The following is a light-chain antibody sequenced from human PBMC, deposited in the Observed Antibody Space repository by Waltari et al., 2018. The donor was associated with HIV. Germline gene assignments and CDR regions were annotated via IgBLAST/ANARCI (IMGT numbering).Light chain of an antibody. Sequence: DIVMTPPPTPLAVPLGSRATITCTPTQTVLYSSNKKNFLSWYQQKPGQPPKLLISWATTRDSGVPDRFSGSGSGTDFTLTVSSLQAEDVAFYYCQQYYSTPYTFGRGTKV. V-gene: IGKV4-1*01. J-gene: IGKJ2*01. CDR2: WAT. CDR3: QQYYSTPYT. CDR1: QTVLYSSNKKNF.